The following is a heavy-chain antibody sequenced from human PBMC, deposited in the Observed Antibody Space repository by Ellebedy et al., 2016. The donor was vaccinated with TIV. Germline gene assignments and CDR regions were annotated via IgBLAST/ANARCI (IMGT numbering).Heavy chain of an antibody. CDR3: AKNYDSSGYPDY. CDR2: ISSSSYT. D-gene: IGHD3-22*01. CDR1: GFTFSDYY. V-gene: IGHV3-69-1*01. Sequence: GESLKISXAASGFTFSDYYMNWVRQAPGKGLEWVSYISSSSYTDYADSVKGRFTISRDNAKNSLYLQMNSLRAEDTAVYYCAKNYDSSGYPDYWGQGTLVTVSS. J-gene: IGHJ4*02.